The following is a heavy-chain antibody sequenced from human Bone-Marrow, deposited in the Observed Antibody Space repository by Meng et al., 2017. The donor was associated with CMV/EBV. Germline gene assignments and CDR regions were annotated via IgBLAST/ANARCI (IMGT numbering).Heavy chain of an antibody. CDR1: GFTFSSYS. CDR2: ISSSSSYI. V-gene: IGHV3-21*01. J-gene: IGHJ4*02. D-gene: IGHD3-22*01. CDR3: ARDSDSSGSHFDY. Sequence: ETLSLTCAASGFTFSSYSMNWVRQAPGKGLEWVSSISSSSSYIYYADSVKGRFTISRDNAKNSLYLQMNSLRAEDTAVYYCARDSDSSGSHFDYWGQGTRVTVSS.